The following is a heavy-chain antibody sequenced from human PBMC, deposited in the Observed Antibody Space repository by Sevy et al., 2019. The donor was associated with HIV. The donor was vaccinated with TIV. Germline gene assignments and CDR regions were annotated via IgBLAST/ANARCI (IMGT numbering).Heavy chain of an antibody. J-gene: IGHJ4*02. CDR2: FSSSSRTI. V-gene: IGHV3-48*01. CDR1: GFTFSTYS. Sequence: GGSLRLSCAASGFTFSTYSMNWVRQAPGKGLEWVSYFSSSSRTIFYADSVKGRFTISRDNAKKSLYLQMDSLTAEDTAVYYCARDEQTYGDYDYFDYWGQGTLVTVSS. D-gene: IGHD4-17*01. CDR3: ARDEQTYGDYDYFDY.